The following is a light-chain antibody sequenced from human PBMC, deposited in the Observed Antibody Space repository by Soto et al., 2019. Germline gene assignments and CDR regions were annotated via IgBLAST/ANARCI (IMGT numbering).Light chain of an antibody. CDR2: EVS. V-gene: IGLV2-8*01. CDR1: SSDVGGYNY. Sequence: QSALTQPPSASGSPGQSVTIFCTRTSSDVGGYNYVSWYQQHPGKAPKLMIYEVSKRPSGVPDRFSGSKSGNTASLTVSGLQAEDEADYYCSSYAGSNNLVFGGGTKLTVL. CDR3: SSYAGSNNLV. J-gene: IGLJ2*01.